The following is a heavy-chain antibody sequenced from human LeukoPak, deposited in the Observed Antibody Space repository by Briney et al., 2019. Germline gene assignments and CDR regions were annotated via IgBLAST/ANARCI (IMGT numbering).Heavy chain of an antibody. Sequence: GGSLRLSCAASGFTVSSNYMSWVRQAPGKGLEWVSVIYSGGSTYYADSVKGRFTISRDNSKNTLYLQMNSLRAEDTAVYYCARVMGYDSATRFDYWGQGTLVTVSS. CDR3: ARVMGYDSATRFDY. CDR1: GFTVSSNY. D-gene: IGHD3-22*01. CDR2: IYSGGST. V-gene: IGHV3-53*01. J-gene: IGHJ4*02.